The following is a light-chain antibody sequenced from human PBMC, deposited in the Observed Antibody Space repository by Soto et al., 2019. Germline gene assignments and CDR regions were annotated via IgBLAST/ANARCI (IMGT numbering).Light chain of an antibody. CDR3: QKYRGALWT. Sequence: DIQMTQSPSSLSASVGDRVTFSCRARQGISTFLAWFQQKPGKVPKLLIYGASTLQSGAPSRFSGSGSGTDFTLTISSLQPEDVATYFWQKYRGALWTFGQGTKVEIK. CDR2: GAS. CDR1: QGISTF. V-gene: IGKV1-27*01. J-gene: IGKJ1*01.